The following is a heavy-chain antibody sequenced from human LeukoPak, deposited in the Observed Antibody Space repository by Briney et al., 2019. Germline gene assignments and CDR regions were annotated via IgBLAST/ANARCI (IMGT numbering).Heavy chain of an antibody. Sequence: SQTLSLTCAISGDSVSSNSAAWNWIRQSSSRGLEWLGRTYYRSKWYNDYAVSVKSRITINPDTSKNQFSLQLNSVTPEDTAVYYCARGWRDIVVVPAALYYMDVWGKGTTVTVSS. CDR2: TYYRSKWYN. CDR1: GDSVSSNSAA. J-gene: IGHJ6*03. D-gene: IGHD2-2*01. V-gene: IGHV6-1*01. CDR3: ARGWRDIVVVPAALYYMDV.